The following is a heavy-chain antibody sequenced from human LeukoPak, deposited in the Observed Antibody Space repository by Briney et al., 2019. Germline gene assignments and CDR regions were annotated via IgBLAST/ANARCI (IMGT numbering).Heavy chain of an antibody. V-gene: IGHV4-61*02. CDR3: ASSYGSGGSFDY. CDR2: IYASGST. J-gene: IGHJ4*02. Sequence: SETLSLTCTVSGGSISSGRYYWSWIRQPAGKGLEWIGRIYASGSTNYNPSLKSRVTISVDTSKNQFSLKLSSVTAADTAVYYCASSYGSGGSFDYWGQGTLVTVSS. D-gene: IGHD3-10*01. CDR1: GGSISSGRYY.